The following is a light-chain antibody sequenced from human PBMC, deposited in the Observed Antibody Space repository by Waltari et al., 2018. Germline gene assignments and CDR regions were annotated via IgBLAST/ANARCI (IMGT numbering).Light chain of an antibody. V-gene: IGLV1-44*01. CDR3: AAWDDSLSGVV. J-gene: IGLJ2*01. Sequence: QSVLPQPPSASGTPGQRVTISCSGRSSNIGGNTLAWYQQVPGAAPKLLIYIDNERPSGVPDRFSGSKSGTSASLAISGLQSEDEALYYCAAWDDSLSGVVFGGGTKLTVL. CDR2: IDN. CDR1: SSNIGGNT.